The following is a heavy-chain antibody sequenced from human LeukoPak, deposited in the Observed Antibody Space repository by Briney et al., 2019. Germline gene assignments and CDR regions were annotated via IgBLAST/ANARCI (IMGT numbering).Heavy chain of an antibody. CDR1: GGSISSYY. J-gene: IGHJ4*02. CDR3: ARGYCSGGSCVDY. V-gene: IGHV4-59*01. CDR2: IYDSGST. D-gene: IGHD2-15*01. Sequence: PSETLSLTCSVSGGSISSYYWSWIRQPPGKGLEWIGYIYDSGSTNYNPSLKSRVTIPADTSKNQFSLKLSSVTAADTAVYYCARGYCSGGSCVDYWGQGTLVTVSS.